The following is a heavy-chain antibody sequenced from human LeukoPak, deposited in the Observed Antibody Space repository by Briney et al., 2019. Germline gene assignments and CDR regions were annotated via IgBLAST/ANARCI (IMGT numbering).Heavy chain of an antibody. CDR2: IYYSGST. CDR3: ARLQYYYDSNGYYSLYYFDY. V-gene: IGHV4-39*01. CDR1: GDSISSSSYY. D-gene: IGHD3-22*01. J-gene: IGHJ4*02. Sequence: SETLSLTCTVSGDSISSSSYYWGWIRQPPGKGLEWIGNIYYSGSTYYNPSLRSRLTISLDTSKNQFSLTLRSVTAADTAVYYCARLQYYYDSNGYYSLYYFDYWGQGTVVTVSS.